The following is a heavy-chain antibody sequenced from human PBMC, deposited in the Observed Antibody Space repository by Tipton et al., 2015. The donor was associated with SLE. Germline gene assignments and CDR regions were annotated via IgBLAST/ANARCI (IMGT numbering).Heavy chain of an antibody. V-gene: IGHV4-59*11. D-gene: IGHD4-23*01. Sequence: TLSLTCTVSGGSISSHYWSWIRQPPGKALEWIGYGSYSGTTNYNPSFRSRVTVSVDTSKNQFSLKLTSVTDADTAIYYCARNKATPDYWGQGTLVTVSS. CDR3: ARNKATPDY. CDR1: GGSISSHY. CDR2: GSYSGTT. J-gene: IGHJ4*02.